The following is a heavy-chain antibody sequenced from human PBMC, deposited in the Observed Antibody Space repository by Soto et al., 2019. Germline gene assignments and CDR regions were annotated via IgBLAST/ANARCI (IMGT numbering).Heavy chain of an antibody. CDR1: GYTFTSYA. J-gene: IGHJ4*02. D-gene: IGHD2-2*01. CDR2: INAGNGNT. Sequence: ASVKVSCKASGYTFTSYAMHWVRQAPGQRLEWMGWINAGNGNTKYSQKFQGRVTITRDTSASTAYMELSSLRSEDTAVYYCARAAIVVVPAARLGYWGQGTLVTVSP. CDR3: ARAAIVVVPAARLGY. V-gene: IGHV1-3*01.